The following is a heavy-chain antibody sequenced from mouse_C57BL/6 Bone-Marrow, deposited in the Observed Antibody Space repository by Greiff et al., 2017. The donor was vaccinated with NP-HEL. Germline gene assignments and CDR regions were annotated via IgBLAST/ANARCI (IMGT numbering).Heavy chain of an antibody. Sequence: EVQVVESGPGLVKPSQSLSLTCSVTGYSITSGYYWNWIRQFPGNKLEWMGYISYDGSNNYNPSLKNRISITRDTSKNQFFLKLNSVTTEDTATYYCARGGNYSAWFAYWGQGTLVTVSA. CDR1: GYSITSGYY. CDR3: ARGGNYSAWFAY. V-gene: IGHV3-6*01. CDR2: ISYDGSN. D-gene: IGHD2-1*01. J-gene: IGHJ3*01.